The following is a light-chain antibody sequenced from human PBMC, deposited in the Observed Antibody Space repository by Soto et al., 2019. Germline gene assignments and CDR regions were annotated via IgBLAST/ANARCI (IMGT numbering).Light chain of an antibody. Sequence: QSALTQPRSVSGSPGQSVTISCTGSSSDVGGHNSVSWYQQLPGKAPKLMIYEVSERSSGVPDRFSGSKSGNTASLTISGLQAEDEADYYCCSYAGNFVFGTGTKVTVL. CDR3: CSYAGNFV. J-gene: IGLJ1*01. CDR1: SSDVGGHNS. V-gene: IGLV2-11*01. CDR2: EVS.